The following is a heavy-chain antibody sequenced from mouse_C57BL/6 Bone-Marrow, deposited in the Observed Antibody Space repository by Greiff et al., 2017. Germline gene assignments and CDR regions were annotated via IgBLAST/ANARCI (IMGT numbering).Heavy chain of an antibody. Sequence: QVQLPQPGTELVKPGASVKLSCKASGYTFTSYWMHWVKQRPGQGLEWIGNINPSNGGTNYNEKFKSKATLTVDKSSSTAYMQLSSLTYEDSAVYDCARYSNYVDYAMDYWGQGTSVTVSS. CDR1: GYTFTSYW. CDR2: INPSNGGT. J-gene: IGHJ4*01. CDR3: ARYSNYVDYAMDY. V-gene: IGHV1-53*01. D-gene: IGHD2-5*01.